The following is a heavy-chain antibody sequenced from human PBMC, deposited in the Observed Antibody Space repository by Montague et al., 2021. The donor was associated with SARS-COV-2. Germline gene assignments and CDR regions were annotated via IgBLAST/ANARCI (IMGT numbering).Heavy chain of an antibody. CDR3: AREGSRDGCNEGFDY. J-gene: IGHJ4*02. CDR1: GGSISSNNW. CDR2: IYHSGRT. D-gene: IGHD5-24*01. V-gene: IGHV4-4*02. Sequence: SETLSLTCAVSGGSISSNNWWNWVRQAPGKGPEWIGEIYHSGRTNYNPSLKSRVTISVDKSKNQYSLLLSSVTAAATAVYYCAREGSRDGCNEGFDYWGQGTLVNVSP.